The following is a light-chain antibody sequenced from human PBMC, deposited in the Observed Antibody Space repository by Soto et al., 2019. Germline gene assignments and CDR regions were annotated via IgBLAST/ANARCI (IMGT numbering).Light chain of an antibody. Sequence: ENVLTQSPGTLSMSPGERATLSCRASQSISSSYLAWYQQKPGQAPRLPIYGASSRATGIPDRFSGSGSGTDFTLTISRLEPEDFAVYYCQQYGSSSWTFGQGTKVDIK. CDR2: GAS. V-gene: IGKV3-20*01. J-gene: IGKJ1*01. CDR1: QSISSSY. CDR3: QQYGSSSWT.